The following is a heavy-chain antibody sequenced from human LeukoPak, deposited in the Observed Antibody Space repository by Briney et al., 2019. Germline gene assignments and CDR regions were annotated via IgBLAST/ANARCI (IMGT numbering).Heavy chain of an antibody. CDR2: INPNSGGT. Sequence: GASVKVSCKASGYTFTGYYMHWVRQAPGQGLEWMGWINPNSGGTNYAQKFQGRVTMTRDTSISTAYMELSRLRSDDTAVYYCARSGGGWYSNFDYWGQGTLVTVSS. CDR3: ARSGGGWYSNFDY. V-gene: IGHV1-2*02. CDR1: GYTFTGYY. D-gene: IGHD6-19*01. J-gene: IGHJ4*02.